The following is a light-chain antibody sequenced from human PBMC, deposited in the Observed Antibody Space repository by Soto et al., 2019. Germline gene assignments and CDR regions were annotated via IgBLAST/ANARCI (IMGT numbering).Light chain of an antibody. CDR2: KAS. V-gene: IGKV1-5*03. Sequence: DIQMTHSPSTLSASVGDRVTITCRASQSVGTWLSWYHQKPWKAPKVLIYKASSLQSGVPLRFSGGGSGTEFTLTIRSLQPDDFATYYCQQYHSFTGTFGQGTKVDIK. J-gene: IGKJ1*01. CDR3: QQYHSFTGT. CDR1: QSVGTW.